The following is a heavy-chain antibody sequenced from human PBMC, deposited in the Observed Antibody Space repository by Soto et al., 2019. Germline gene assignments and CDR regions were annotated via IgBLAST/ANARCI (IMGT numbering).Heavy chain of an antibody. CDR1: GFTFSSYA. V-gene: IGHV3-30-3*01. J-gene: IGHJ4*02. CDR2: ISYAGSNK. CDR3: ASPNNSSSWSGLDY. Sequence: QVQLVESGGGVVQPGRSLRLSCAASGFTFSSYAMHWVRKAPGKGLEWVAVISYAGSNKYYADSVKGRFTISRDNSKNTLYLQMNSLRAEDTAVYYCASPNNSSSWSGLDYWGQGTLVTVSS. D-gene: IGHD6-13*01.